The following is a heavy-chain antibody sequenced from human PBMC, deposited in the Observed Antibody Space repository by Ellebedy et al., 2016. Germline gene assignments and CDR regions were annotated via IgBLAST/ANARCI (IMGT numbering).Heavy chain of an antibody. J-gene: IGHJ4*02. V-gene: IGHV1-58*02. Sequence: SVKVSCKASGFTFTSSAMQWVRQARGQRLEWIGWIVVGSGNTNYAQKFQERVTITRDMSTSTAYMELSSLRSEDTAVYYCAKPDTIIAAAQYYFDYWGQGTLVTVSS. D-gene: IGHD6-13*01. CDR2: IVVGSGNT. CDR1: GFTFTSSA. CDR3: AKPDTIIAAAQYYFDY.